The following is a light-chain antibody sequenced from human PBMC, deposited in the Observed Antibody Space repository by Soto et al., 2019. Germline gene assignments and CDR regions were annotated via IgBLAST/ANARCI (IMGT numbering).Light chain of an antibody. CDR1: QSVSSN. V-gene: IGKV3-15*01. CDR3: QPYNDWPPIT. J-gene: IGKJ5*01. Sequence: EIVMTQSPATLSVSPGERATLSCRASQSVSSNLAWYQQKPGQAPRLLIYVASTRATGIPARFSGSGSGTEFTLTISSLQSEDFAVYYCQPYNDWPPITFGQGTRLEIK. CDR2: VAS.